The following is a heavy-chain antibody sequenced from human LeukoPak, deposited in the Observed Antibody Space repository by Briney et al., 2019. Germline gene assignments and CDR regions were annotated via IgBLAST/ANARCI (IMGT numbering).Heavy chain of an antibody. J-gene: IGHJ4*02. V-gene: IGHV3-48*02. Sequence: GGSLRLSCAASGFTFSTYNMNWVRQAPGKGLEWVSFISSGGRIIYYADSVKGRFTISRDNAKNSLYLQMNSLRDEDTAVYYCARLEYYYVSGNYYKLFDYWGQGTLVTVCS. CDR1: GFTFSTYN. CDR2: ISSGGRII. D-gene: IGHD3-10*01. CDR3: ARLEYYYVSGNYYKLFDY.